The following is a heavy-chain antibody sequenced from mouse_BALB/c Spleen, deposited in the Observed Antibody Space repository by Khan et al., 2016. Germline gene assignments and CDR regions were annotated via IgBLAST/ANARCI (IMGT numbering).Heavy chain of an antibody. CDR2: ISSGGSYT. CDR1: GFTFSSYA. J-gene: IGHJ4*01. CDR3: ARRDYDYDVGAMDY. D-gene: IGHD2-4*01. Sequence: EVELVESGGGLVKPGGSLKLSCAASGFTFSSYAMSWVRQTPEKRLEWVATISSGGSYTYYPDSVKGRFTISRDNAKNTLYLQMSSLRSEDTAMYYCARRDYDYDVGAMDYWGQGTSVTVSS. V-gene: IGHV5-9-3*01.